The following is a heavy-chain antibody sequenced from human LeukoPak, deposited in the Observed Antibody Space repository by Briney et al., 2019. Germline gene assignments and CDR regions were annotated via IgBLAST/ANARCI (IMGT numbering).Heavy chain of an antibody. Sequence: GGSLRLSCAASGFTFSSYSMNWVRQAPGKGLEWVSSISSSSSYIYYADSVKGRFTISRDDAKNSLYLQMNSLRAEDTAVYYCARPTGMDDAFDIWGQGTMVTVSS. D-gene: IGHD3-10*01. CDR2: ISSSSSYI. J-gene: IGHJ3*02. V-gene: IGHV3-21*01. CDR3: ARPTGMDDAFDI. CDR1: GFTFSSYS.